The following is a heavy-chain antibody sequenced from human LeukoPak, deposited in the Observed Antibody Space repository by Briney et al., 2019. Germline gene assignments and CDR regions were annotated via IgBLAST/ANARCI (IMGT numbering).Heavy chain of an antibody. D-gene: IGHD3-9*01. CDR3: VRWRYFYTSTVFPLDE. Sequence: PGGSLRLSCAASGFTLSSYDMSWVRQAPGKGLEWVAYISGTGSIIQYADSVRGRFTISRDTAENSLSLQMDSLRAEDTANYYCVRWRYFYTSTVFPLDEWGQGTLVTVSS. CDR1: GFTLSSYD. CDR2: ISGTGSII. V-gene: IGHV3-48*03. J-gene: IGHJ4*02.